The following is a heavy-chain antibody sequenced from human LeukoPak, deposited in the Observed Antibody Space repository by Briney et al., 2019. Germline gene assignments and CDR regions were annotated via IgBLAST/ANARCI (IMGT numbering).Heavy chain of an antibody. CDR1: GGPISSSSYY. V-gene: IGHV4-39*01. Sequence: PSETLSLTCTVSGGPISSSSYYWGWIRQPPGKGLEWIGSIYYSGSTYYNPSLKSRVTISVDTSKNQFSLKLSSVTAADTAVYYCARQYQLLYGWFDPWGQGTLVTVSS. CDR2: IYYSGST. D-gene: IGHD2-2*02. J-gene: IGHJ5*02. CDR3: ARQYQLLYGWFDP.